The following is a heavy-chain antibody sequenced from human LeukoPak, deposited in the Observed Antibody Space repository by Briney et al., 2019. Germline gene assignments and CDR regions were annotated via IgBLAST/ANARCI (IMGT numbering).Heavy chain of an antibody. V-gene: IGHV3-64*01. J-gene: IGHJ5*02. D-gene: IGHD3-3*01. CDR3: ARGTYDFWSGYNWFDP. Sequence: GGSLRLSCAAPGFTFSSYAMHWVRQAPGKGLEYVSAISSNGGSTYYANSVKGRFTISRDNSKNTLYLQMGSLRAEDMAVYYCARGTYDFWSGYNWFDPWGQGTLVTVSS. CDR2: ISSNGGST. CDR1: GFTFSSYA.